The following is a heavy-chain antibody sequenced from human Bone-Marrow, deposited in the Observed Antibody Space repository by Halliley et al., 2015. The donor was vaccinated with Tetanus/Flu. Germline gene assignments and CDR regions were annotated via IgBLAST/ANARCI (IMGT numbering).Heavy chain of an antibody. CDR3: AGNFGERYCFDH. J-gene: IGHJ4*02. D-gene: IGHD3-3*01. CDR2: GSASGEST. Sequence: WVSVGSASGESTDFADPGKGRFTISRDYFKNTLYLQMNSLRAEDTAVYYCAGNFGERYCFDHWGQGTLVTVSS. V-gene: IGHV3-23*01.